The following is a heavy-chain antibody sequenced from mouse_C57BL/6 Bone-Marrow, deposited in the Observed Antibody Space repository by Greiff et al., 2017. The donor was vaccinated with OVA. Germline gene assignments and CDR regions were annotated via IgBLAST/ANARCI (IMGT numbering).Heavy chain of an antibody. CDR1: GFPITSGYY. D-gene: IGHD1-1*01. Sequence: VQLVESGPGLVKPSQSLFLTCSITGFPITSGYYWIWIRQSPGKPLEWMGYITHSGETFYNPSLQSPISITRETSKNQFFLQLNSVTTEDTAMYYGAGGVVPYAMDYWGQGTSVTVSS. CDR2: ITHSGET. J-gene: IGHJ4*01. CDR3: AGGVVPYAMDY. V-gene: IGHV12-3*01.